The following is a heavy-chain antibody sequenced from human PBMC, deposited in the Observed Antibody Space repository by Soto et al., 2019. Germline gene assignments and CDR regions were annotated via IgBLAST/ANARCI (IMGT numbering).Heavy chain of an antibody. J-gene: IGHJ6*02. Sequence: EVQLLESGGGLVQPGGSLRLSCAASGFTFSSYAMSWVRQAPGRGLEWVSAISGSGGSTYYADSVKGRFTISRDNSKNTLYLQMNSLRAEDTAVYYCAKEEAAAYTMRASGMDVWGQGTTVTVSS. D-gene: IGHD6-13*01. CDR3: AKEEAAAYTMRASGMDV. CDR2: ISGSGGST. V-gene: IGHV3-23*01. CDR1: GFTFSSYA.